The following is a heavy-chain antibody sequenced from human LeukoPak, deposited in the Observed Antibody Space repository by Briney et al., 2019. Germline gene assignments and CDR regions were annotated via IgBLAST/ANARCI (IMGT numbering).Heavy chain of an antibody. J-gene: IGHJ4*02. V-gene: IGHV1-46*03. Sequence: ASVKVSCKASGYTFTSYYMHWVRQAPGQGLEWMGIINPSGGSTSYAQKFQGRVTMTRDTSTSTVYMELSSLRSGDTAVYYCARGRWVDYYDSSGYYPEDYWGQGTLVTVSS. CDR2: INPSGGST. CDR1: GYTFTSYY. CDR3: ARGRWVDYYDSSGYYPEDY. D-gene: IGHD3-22*01.